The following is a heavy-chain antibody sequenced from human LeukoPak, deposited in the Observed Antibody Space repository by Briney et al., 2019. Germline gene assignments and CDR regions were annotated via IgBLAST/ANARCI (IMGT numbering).Heavy chain of an antibody. V-gene: IGHV4-59*08. Sequence: SETLSLTCTVSGGSISSYYWGWIRQPPGKGLEWIGYIYYSGSTNYNPSLKSRVTISVDTSKNQFSLKLSSVTAADTAVYYCARADSGYDYVPDYWGQGTLVTVSS. CDR2: IYYSGST. J-gene: IGHJ4*02. CDR3: ARADSGYDYVPDY. CDR1: GGSISSYY. D-gene: IGHD5-12*01.